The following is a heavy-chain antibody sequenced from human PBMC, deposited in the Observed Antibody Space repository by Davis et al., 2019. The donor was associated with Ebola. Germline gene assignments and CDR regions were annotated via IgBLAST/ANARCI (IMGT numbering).Heavy chain of an antibody. V-gene: IGHV4-39*01. CDR1: GGSIISSSSY. Sequence: MPSETLSLTCTVSGGSIISSSSYWGWIRQPPRKGLEWIGIIYYSGITYYNPSLKSRVTISVDTSKNQFSLKLRSVTAADTAVYYCARQGWSGYSLRHWLDPWGRGTLVTVSS. CDR2: IYYSGIT. CDR3: ARQGWSGYSLRHWLDP. D-gene: IGHD3-3*01. J-gene: IGHJ5*02.